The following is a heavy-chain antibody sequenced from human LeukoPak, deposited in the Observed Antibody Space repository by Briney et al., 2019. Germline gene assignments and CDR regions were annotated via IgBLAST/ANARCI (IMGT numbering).Heavy chain of an antibody. V-gene: IGHV4-39*01. J-gene: IGHJ5*02. Sequence: SETLSLTCTVSGGSISNSSYYWGWIRQPPGKGLEWIGSIYYSGSTYYNPSLKSRVTISVDTSKNQFSLKLTSVTAADTAVYYCARHPSGRMWLQQGGWFDPWGQGTLVTVSS. D-gene: IGHD5-24*01. CDR2: IYYSGST. CDR3: ARHPSGRMWLQQGGWFDP. CDR1: GGSISNSSYY.